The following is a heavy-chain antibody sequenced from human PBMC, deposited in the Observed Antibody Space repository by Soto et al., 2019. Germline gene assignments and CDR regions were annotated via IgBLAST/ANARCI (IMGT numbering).Heavy chain of an antibody. CDR1: GYTFTGYY. Sequence: ASVKVSCKASGYTFTGYYMHWVRQAPGQGLEWMGWINPNSGGTNYAQKFQGWVTMTRDTSISTAYMELSRLRSDDTAVYYCARIGGSGLLPQGGMDVWGQGTTVTVSS. D-gene: IGHD3-3*01. CDR2: INPNSGGT. J-gene: IGHJ6*02. CDR3: ARIGGSGLLPQGGMDV. V-gene: IGHV1-2*04.